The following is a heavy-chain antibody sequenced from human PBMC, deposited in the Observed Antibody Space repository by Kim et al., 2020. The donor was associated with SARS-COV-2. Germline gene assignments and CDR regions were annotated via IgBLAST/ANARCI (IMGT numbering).Heavy chain of an antibody. V-gene: IGHV7-4-1*02. Sequence: PTYAQGFTGRFVFSLDTSVTPAYLQINSLKAEDTAVYYCARSSWSDYFDDWGQGTLVTVSS. J-gene: IGHJ4*02. CDR3: ARSSWSDYFDD. CDR2: P. D-gene: IGHD6-13*01.